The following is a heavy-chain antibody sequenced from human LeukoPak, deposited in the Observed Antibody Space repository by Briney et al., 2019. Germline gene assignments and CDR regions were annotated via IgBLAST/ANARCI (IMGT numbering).Heavy chain of an antibody. J-gene: IGHJ4*02. D-gene: IGHD5-18*01. V-gene: IGHV4-30-4*08. CDR1: GGSISSGDYY. CDR3: ARALWDTAMVHFDY. CDR2: IYYSGST. Sequence: SQTLSLTCTVSGGSISSGDYYWSWIRQPPGKGLEWIGHIYYSGSTVDNPSLKSRVTMSVDMSKSQFSLKLNSVTAADTAVYYCARALWDTAMVHFDYWCQGTLVTVSS.